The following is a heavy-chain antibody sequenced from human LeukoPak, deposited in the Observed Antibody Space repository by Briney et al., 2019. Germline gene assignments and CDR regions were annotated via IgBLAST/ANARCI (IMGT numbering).Heavy chain of an antibody. V-gene: IGHV5-51*01. CDR2: IYPGDSDT. Sequence: GESLKISCKGSGYSFTSYWIGWVRQLPGKGLEWMGIIYPGDSDTRYSPSFQGQVTISADKSISTAYLQWSSLKASDTAMYYCERGDYYGSGDLYYYYYGMDVWGQGTTVTVSS. D-gene: IGHD3-10*01. CDR1: GYSFTSYW. J-gene: IGHJ6*02. CDR3: ERGDYYGSGDLYYYYYGMDV.